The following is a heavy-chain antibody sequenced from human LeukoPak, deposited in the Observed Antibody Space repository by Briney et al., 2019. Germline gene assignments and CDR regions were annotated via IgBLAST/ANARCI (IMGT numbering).Heavy chain of an antibody. J-gene: IGHJ4*02. CDR1: GYTXTSYG. CDR2: ISAYNGNT. V-gene: IGHV1-18*01. D-gene: IGHD3-22*01. CDR3: ARDPYSGYAETQTYYYDSSGYYLFDY. Sequence: ASVKVSCKASGYTXTSYGISWVRQAPGQGLEWMEWISAYNGNTNYAQKLQGRVTMTTDTSTSTAYMELRSLRSDDTAVYYCARDPYSGYAETQTYYYDSSGYYLFDYWGQGTLVSVSS.